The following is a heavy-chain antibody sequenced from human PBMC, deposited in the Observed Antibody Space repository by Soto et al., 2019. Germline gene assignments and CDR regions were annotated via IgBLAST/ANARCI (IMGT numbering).Heavy chain of an antibody. J-gene: IGHJ3*02. V-gene: IGHV1-69*13. Sequence: SVKVSCKASGGTFSSYAISWVRQAPGQGLEWMGGIIPIFGTANYAQKFQGRVTITADESTSTAYMELSSLRSEDTAVYYCARGVKGYSSGWYVAFDIWGQGTMVTVSS. CDR1: GGTFSSYA. CDR3: ARGVKGYSSGWYVAFDI. CDR2: IIPIFGTA. D-gene: IGHD6-19*01.